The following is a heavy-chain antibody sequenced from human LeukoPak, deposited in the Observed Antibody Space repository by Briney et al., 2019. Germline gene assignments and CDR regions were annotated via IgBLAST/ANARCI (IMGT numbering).Heavy chain of an antibody. CDR2: INFSGRVM. D-gene: IGHD5-12*01. V-gene: IGHV3-48*03. CDR1: GFTFSDYD. CDR3: AKGYKGNDARTPSFDY. J-gene: IGHJ4*02. Sequence: GSLSLSCAASGFTFSDYDMNWVRQAPGKGLEWISYINFSGRVMCYAGSVQGRFSISRDNTEKSLFLQMSSLRVADTAVYYCAKGYKGNDARTPSFDYWGQGALVTVSS.